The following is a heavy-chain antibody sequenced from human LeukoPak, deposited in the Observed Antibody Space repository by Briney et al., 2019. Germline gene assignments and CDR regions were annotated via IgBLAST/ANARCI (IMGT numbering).Heavy chain of an antibody. CDR3: ARERTNDGFDI. CDR2: IFYSGRT. D-gene: IGHD1-7*01. J-gene: IGHJ3*02. V-gene: IGHV4-61*01. CDR1: GGSVSSGSYY. Sequence: SETLSLTCTVSGGSVSSGSYYWSWIRQPPGKRLEWIGYIFYSGRTNYNPSLKSRVSISVDTSKNQFSLKLSSVTAADTAVYYCARERTNDGFDIWGQGTMVTVSS.